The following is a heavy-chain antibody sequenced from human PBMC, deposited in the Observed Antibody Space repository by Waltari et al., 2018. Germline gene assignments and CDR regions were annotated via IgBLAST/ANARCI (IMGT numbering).Heavy chain of an antibody. CDR3: ATKAEKWRYYYYYMDV. CDR1: GYTLTELS. CDR2: FDPEDGET. J-gene: IGHJ6*03. V-gene: IGHV1-24*01. D-gene: IGHD5-12*01. Sequence: QVQLVQSGAEVKKPGASVKVSCKVSGYTLTELSMNWVRQAPGKGLEWMGGFDPEDGETIYAQKFQGRVTMTEDTSTDTAYMELSSLRSEDTAVYYCATKAEKWRYYYYYMDVWGKGTTVTVSS.